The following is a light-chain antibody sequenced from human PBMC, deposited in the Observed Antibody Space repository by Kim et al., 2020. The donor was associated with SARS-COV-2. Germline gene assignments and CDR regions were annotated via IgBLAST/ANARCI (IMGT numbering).Light chain of an antibody. V-gene: IGLV2-8*01. J-gene: IGLJ1*01. CDR2: EVT. CDR3: SSYAGSNNYV. CDR1: SDDIGNYEY. Sequence: QSALTQPPSASGSPGQSVTISCTGTSDDIGNYEYVSWYQHHPGKAPKLMIYEVTKRPSGVPGRFSGSKSGSTASLTVSGLQAEDEADYYCSSYAGSNNYVFGPGTKVTVL.